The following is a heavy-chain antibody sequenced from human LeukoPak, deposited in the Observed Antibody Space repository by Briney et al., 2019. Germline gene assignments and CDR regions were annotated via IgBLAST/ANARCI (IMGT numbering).Heavy chain of an antibody. J-gene: IGHJ4*02. CDR2: IYPGDSDT. D-gene: IGHD5-18*01. Sequence: GESLKISCKGSGYSFTSYWIGWVRQMPGKGLEWMGIIYPGDSDTRYSPSFQGQVTISADKSISTAYPQWSSLKASDTAMYYCARPEGKRGYSYGLTWAYWGQGTLVTVSS. V-gene: IGHV5-51*01. CDR3: ARPEGKRGYSYGLTWAY. CDR1: GYSFTSYW.